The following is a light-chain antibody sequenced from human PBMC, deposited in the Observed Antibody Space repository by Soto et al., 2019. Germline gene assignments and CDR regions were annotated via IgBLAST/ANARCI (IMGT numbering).Light chain of an antibody. CDR3: QQYYSYGT. J-gene: IGKJ1*01. Sequence: DIQMTQSPSTLSASVVDRVTITCRASQSIRSWLAWYQQKPGKAPKVLIYDASSLESGVPSRFSGSGSGTEFTLTISSLQPDDFATYYCQQYYSYGTFGQGTKVDIK. V-gene: IGKV1-5*01. CDR1: QSIRSW. CDR2: DAS.